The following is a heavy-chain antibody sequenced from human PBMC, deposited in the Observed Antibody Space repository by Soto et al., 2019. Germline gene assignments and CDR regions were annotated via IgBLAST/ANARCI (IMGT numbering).Heavy chain of an antibody. V-gene: IGHV1-2*02. CDR2: INPNSGGT. D-gene: IGHD5-12*01. CDR3: ATIMAGYDTYDY. Sequence: ASVKVSCKASGYTFTGYYMHWVRQAPGQGLEWMGWINPNSGGTNYAQKFQGRVTMTRDTSISTAYMELSRLRSDDTAVYYCATIMAGYDTYDYWGQGTPVTVSS. J-gene: IGHJ4*02. CDR1: GYTFTGYY.